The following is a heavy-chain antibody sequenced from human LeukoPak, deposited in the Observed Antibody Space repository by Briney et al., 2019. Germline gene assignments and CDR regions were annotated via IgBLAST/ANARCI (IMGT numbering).Heavy chain of an antibody. J-gene: IGHJ4*02. CDR1: GFTLTDNY. CDR2: IHSGGTT. D-gene: IGHD1-26*01. V-gene: IGHV3-66*02. Sequence: GGSLRLSCVASGFTLTDNYVSWVRRAPGKGLEWVSVIHSGGTTYYADSVKGRCSISKDIAKNTVYLQMNSLRGEDSAVYYCARETRWGAPQDYWGQGTLVTVSS. CDR3: ARETRWGAPQDY.